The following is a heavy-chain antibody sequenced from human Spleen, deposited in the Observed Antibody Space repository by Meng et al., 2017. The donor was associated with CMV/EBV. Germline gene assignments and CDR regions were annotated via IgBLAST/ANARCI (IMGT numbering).Heavy chain of an antibody. V-gene: IGHV1-69*06. D-gene: IGHD3-22*01. J-gene: IGHJ6*02. Sequence: SVKVSCKASGGTFSSYGLSWVRQAPGQGLEWMGGIFPIFGTSNYAQKFQGRVTITADKSPSTAYMELSSLRSEDTAVYYCARGRITMILGEYYYYGMDVWGQGTTVTVSS. CDR2: IFPIFGTS. CDR3: ARGRITMILGEYYYYGMDV. CDR1: GGTFSSYG.